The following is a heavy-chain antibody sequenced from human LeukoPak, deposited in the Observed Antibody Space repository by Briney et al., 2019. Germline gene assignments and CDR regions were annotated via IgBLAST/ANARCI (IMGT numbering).Heavy chain of an antibody. CDR2: ISDSGSP. Sequence: AEPLSLLCTLSGGPKNGYYWIWIRHPTGKALVGSGYISDSGSPNYNPPLKSRVPMSVDSSNTEFSLRLNSVTAADTGVYYCAKVFRGALTSTWFDPWGQGTLVTVSS. V-gene: IGHV4-59*01. CDR1: GGPKNGYY. CDR3: AKVFRGALTSTWFDP. J-gene: IGHJ5*02. D-gene: IGHD3-3*01.